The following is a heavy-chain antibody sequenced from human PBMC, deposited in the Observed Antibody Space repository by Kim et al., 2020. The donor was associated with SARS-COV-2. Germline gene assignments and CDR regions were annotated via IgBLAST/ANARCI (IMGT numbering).Heavy chain of an antibody. Sequence: KSRVTMSVDTSKNQFSLKLSSVTAADTAVYYCARGGEPAAIVYYYYGMDVWGQGTTVTVSS. D-gene: IGHD2-2*02. J-gene: IGHJ6*02. CDR3: ARGGEPAAIVYYYYGMDV. V-gene: IGHV4-4*06.